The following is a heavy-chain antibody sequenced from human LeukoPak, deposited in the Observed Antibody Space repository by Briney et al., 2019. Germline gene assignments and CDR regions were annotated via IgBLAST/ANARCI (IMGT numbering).Heavy chain of an antibody. CDR3: ARPYYYDSRIDP. D-gene: IGHD3-22*01. Sequence: SETLSLTRTVSDDSISTPFYYWGWIRQPPGKGLEWIAYMYYSGSTYYNPSLKSRVTMSADTSKNQLSLKLSSVTAADTAVYYCARPYYYDSRIDPWGQGILVTVSS. CDR2: MYYSGST. V-gene: IGHV4-30-4*08. CDR1: DDSISTPFYY. J-gene: IGHJ5*02.